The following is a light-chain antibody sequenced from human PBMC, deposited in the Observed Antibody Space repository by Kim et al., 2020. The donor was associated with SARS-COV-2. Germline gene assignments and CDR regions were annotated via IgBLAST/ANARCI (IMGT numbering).Light chain of an antibody. J-gene: IGLJ3*02. CDR1: NLTNKN. Sequence: VSPGQTSSITRSRDNLTNKNVCWYQQKPGHTPVLVIYLDARRPSGIPERFSGSNSGNTATLTISGTQAMDEADYYCQAWDSSTAWIFGGGTQLTVL. CDR3: QAWDSSTAWI. V-gene: IGLV3-1*01. CDR2: LDA.